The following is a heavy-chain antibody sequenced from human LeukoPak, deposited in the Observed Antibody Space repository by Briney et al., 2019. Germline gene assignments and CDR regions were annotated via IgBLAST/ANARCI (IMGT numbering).Heavy chain of an antibody. CDR3: ARTVITHQGYNRFDP. D-gene: IGHD3-22*01. CDR2: INPNSGGT. V-gene: IGHV1-2*02. CDR1: GYTFTGYY. Sequence: ASVKVSCKASGYTFTGYYMHWVRQAPGQGLEWMGWINPNSGGTNYAQKFQGRVTMTRDTSISTAYMELSRLRSDDTAVYYCARTVITHQGYNRFDPWGQGTLVTVSS. J-gene: IGHJ5*02.